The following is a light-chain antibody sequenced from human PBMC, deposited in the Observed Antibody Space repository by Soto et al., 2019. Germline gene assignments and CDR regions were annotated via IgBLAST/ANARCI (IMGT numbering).Light chain of an antibody. CDR2: GAS. CDR3: QPSLNTRT. J-gene: IGKJ1*01. V-gene: IGKV3-20*01. CDR1: ESVSRIY. Sequence: NVWTSSARTLSLYARGRATLSRRASESVSRIYVAWYQQKPGQAPTLLIYGASTRATGIPDRFSVSESAKDLTRTIYRKAPEYFAVYDWQPSLNTRTFGQGTKVDIK.